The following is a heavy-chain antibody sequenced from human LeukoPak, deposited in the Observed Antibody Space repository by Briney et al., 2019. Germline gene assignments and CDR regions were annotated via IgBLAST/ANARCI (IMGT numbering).Heavy chain of an antibody. CDR3: ARPLAMGSLWCFDY. CDR2: IYPGDSDT. Sequence: GESLKISCKGSGYSFTSYWIGWVRQMPGKGLEWMGIIYPGDSDTRYSPSFQGQVTISADKSISTAYLQSSSQKALDTTMFYCARPLAMGSLWCFDYWGQGTLVTVSS. D-gene: IGHD4/OR15-4a*01. CDR1: GYSFTSYW. J-gene: IGHJ4*02. V-gene: IGHV5-51*01.